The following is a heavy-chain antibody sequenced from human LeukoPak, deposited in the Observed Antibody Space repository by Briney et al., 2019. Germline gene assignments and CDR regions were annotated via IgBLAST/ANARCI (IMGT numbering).Heavy chain of an antibody. CDR1: GYTFTSYG. J-gene: IGHJ4*02. CDR2: ISAYNGNT. Sequence: ASVKVSCKASGYTFTSYGISWVRQAPGQGLEWIGWISAYNGNTNYAQKFQGRVTMTRDTSISTAYMELGRLRSDDTAVYYCARDGGRRTAVAGDRYWGQGTLVTVSS. CDR3: ARDGGRRTAVAGDRY. D-gene: IGHD6-19*01. V-gene: IGHV1-18*01.